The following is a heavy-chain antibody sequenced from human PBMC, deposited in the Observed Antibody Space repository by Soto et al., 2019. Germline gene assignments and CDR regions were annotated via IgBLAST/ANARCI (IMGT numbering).Heavy chain of an antibody. Sequence: GESLKISCKGSGYSFTSYWIGWVRQMPGKGLEWMGIIYPGDSDTRYSPSFQGQVTISAAKSISTAYLQWSSLKASDTAMYYCATSTTVQPALYYYYGMDVWGQGTTVTVS. V-gene: IGHV5-51*01. CDR3: ATSTTVQPALYYYYGMDV. CDR1: GYSFTSYW. CDR2: IYPGDSDT. J-gene: IGHJ6*02. D-gene: IGHD4-4*01.